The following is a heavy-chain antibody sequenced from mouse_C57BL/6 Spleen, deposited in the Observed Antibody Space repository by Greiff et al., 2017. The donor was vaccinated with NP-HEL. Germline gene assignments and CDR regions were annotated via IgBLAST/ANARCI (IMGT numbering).Heavy chain of an antibody. Sequence: DVMLVESGGDLVKPGGSLKLSCAASGFTFSSYGMSWVRQTPDKRLEWVATISSGGSYTYYPDSVKGRFTISRDNAKNTLYLQMSSLKSEDTAMYYCARLDFDVWGTGTTVTVSS. CDR1: GFTFSSYG. J-gene: IGHJ1*03. V-gene: IGHV5-6*02. CDR2: ISSGGSYT. CDR3: ARLDFDV.